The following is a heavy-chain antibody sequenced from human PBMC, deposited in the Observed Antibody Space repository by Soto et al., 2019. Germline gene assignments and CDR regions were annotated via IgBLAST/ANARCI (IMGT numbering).Heavy chain of an antibody. Sequence: GGSLRLSCAASGFTFSSYDMHWVRQAPGKGLEWVAVIWYDGSNKYYADSVKGRFTISRDNSKNTLYLQMNSLRAEDTAVYYCATMTTLNYYYYYMDVWGKGTTVTVSS. V-gene: IGHV3-33*01. CDR1: GFTFSSYD. CDR2: IWYDGSNK. J-gene: IGHJ6*03. CDR3: ATMTTLNYYYYYMDV. D-gene: IGHD4-17*01.